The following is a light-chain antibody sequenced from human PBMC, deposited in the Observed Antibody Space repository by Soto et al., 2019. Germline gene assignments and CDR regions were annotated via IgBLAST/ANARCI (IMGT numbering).Light chain of an antibody. J-gene: IGKJ1*01. CDR1: QSISSW. Sequence: DIQMIQSPSTMSASVGARPPITWRASQSISSWLAWYQQKPGKANKLLIYKASSLESGVPSRFSGSGSGTDFTLTISCLQSEEFATYYCQKYYSYPRTFGHGNKV. V-gene: IGKV1-5*03. CDR2: KAS. CDR3: QKYYSYPRT.